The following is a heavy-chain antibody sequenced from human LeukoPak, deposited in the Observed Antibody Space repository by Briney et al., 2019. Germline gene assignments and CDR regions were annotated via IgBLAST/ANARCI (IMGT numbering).Heavy chain of an antibody. V-gene: IGHV4-34*01. CDR1: GGSFSGYY. J-gene: IGHJ4*02. CDR3: ARQPYDYGGNLGDY. Sequence: SETLSLTCAVYGGSFSGYYWSWIRQPPGKGLEWIGEINHSGSTNYNPSLKSRVTISVDTSKNQFSLKLSSVTAADTAMYYCARQPYDYGGNLGDYWGQGTLVTVSS. D-gene: IGHD4-23*01. CDR2: INHSGST.